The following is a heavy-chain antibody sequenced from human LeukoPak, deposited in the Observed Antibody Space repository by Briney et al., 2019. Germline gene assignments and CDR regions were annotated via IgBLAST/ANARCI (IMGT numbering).Heavy chain of an antibody. J-gene: IGHJ4*02. CDR2: IYYSGST. D-gene: IGHD3-10*01. V-gene: IGHV4-39*01. Sequence: PSETLSLTCTVSGGSISSSSYYWGWIRQPPGKGLEWIGSIYYSGSTYYNPSLKSRVTISVDTSKNQFSLKLSSVTAADTAVYYCARTPSYYYGSGSYEWSYYFDYWGQGTLVTVSS. CDR3: ARTPSYYYGSGSYEWSYYFDY. CDR1: GGSISSSSYY.